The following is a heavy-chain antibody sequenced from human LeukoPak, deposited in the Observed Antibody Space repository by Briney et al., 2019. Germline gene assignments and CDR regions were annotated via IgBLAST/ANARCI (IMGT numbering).Heavy chain of an antibody. CDR3: ARVSYSGSYHFDY. Sequence: PGGSLRLSCATSGFTFNNYNMNWARQAPGRALEWVSSITSSGTYIFYADSVKGRFTISRDNSKNTLYLQMSSLTVEDTSFYYCARVSYSGSYHFDYWGQGALVTVSS. V-gene: IGHV3-21*04. CDR1: GFTFNNYN. J-gene: IGHJ4*02. CDR2: ITSSGTYI. D-gene: IGHD1-26*01.